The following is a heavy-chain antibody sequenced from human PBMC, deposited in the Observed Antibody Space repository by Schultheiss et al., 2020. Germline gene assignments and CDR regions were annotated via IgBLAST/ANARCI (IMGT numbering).Heavy chain of an antibody. CDR2: ISSSGSTT. D-gene: IGHD2-15*01. CDR1: GFTFSSFE. Sequence: GGSLRLSCAASGFTFSSFEIIWVRQAPGKGLEWLSYISSSGSTTLYADSVKGRFTISRDNAKDSLYLQMNSLRADDTAVYYCAKDRTVVVVAATPYWFDPWGQGTLVTVFS. V-gene: IGHV3-48*03. J-gene: IGHJ5*02. CDR3: AKDRTVVVVAATPYWFDP.